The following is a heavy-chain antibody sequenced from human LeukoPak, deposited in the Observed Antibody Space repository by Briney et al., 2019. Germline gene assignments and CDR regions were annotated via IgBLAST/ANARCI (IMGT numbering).Heavy chain of an antibody. CDR3: AAGYCSGGSCYYFDY. CDR2: INTNTGNP. Sequence: ASVKVSCKASGYTFTSYAMNWVRQAPGQGLEWMGWINTNTGNPTYAQGFTGRFVFSLDTSVSTAYLQISSLKAEDTAVYYCAAGYCSGGSCYYFDYWGQGTLVTVSS. V-gene: IGHV7-4-1*02. CDR1: GYTFTSYA. J-gene: IGHJ4*02. D-gene: IGHD2-15*01.